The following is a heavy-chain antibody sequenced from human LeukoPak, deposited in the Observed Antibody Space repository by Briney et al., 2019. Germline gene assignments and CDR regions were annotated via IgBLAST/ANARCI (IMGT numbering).Heavy chain of an antibody. J-gene: IGHJ4*02. Sequence: GGSLRLSCAASGFTFSTYGMSWVRQAPGKGLEWLSTISGSGDRTYYPDSVKGRFTISRDNSRNTLYLEVNSLRAEDTAVYYCAKDRLGATLYFDSWGQGTLVTVSS. CDR3: AKDRLGATLYFDS. CDR1: GFTFSTYG. D-gene: IGHD4-11*01. CDR2: ISGSGDRT. V-gene: IGHV3-23*01.